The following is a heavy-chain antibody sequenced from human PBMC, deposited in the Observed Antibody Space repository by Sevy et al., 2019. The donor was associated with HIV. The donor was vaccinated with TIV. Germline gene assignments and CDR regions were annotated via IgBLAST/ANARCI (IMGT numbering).Heavy chain of an antibody. CDR3: AKVGPHCSGGTCYHPLFDY. Sequence: GGSLRLSCAASGFTFSTYGMHWVRQAPGKGLEWVAVLSYDGREKYYGNSVKGRFTISRDNSKNTLYLQMNSLRDEDTAVYYCAKVGPHCSGGTCYHPLFDYCGQGTLVTVSS. D-gene: IGHD2-15*01. CDR1: GFTFSTYG. J-gene: IGHJ4*02. V-gene: IGHV3-30*18. CDR2: LSYDGREK.